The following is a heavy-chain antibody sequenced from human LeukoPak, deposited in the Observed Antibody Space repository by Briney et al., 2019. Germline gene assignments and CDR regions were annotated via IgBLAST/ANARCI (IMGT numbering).Heavy chain of an antibody. CDR1: GFTFSSYE. CDR2: ISGGDSTI. CDR3: ARGTPPSYYHYMDV. Sequence: GGSLRLSCAASGFTFSSYEMNWVRQAPGKGLEWVSYISGGDSTIYYADSVKGRFTISRDNAKNSLYLQMNSLRAEDTAVYYCARGTPPSYYHYMDVWGKGTTVTVSS. J-gene: IGHJ6*03. D-gene: IGHD2-2*01. V-gene: IGHV3-48*03.